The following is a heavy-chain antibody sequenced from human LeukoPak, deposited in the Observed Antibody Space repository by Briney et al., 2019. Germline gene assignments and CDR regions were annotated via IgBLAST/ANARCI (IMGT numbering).Heavy chain of an antibody. J-gene: IGHJ4*02. CDR3: ARSRIGSQFDF. Sequence: EASVKVSCKASGYIFTGYYMHWVRQAPGQGLEWMGWINPNSGGTNFAQKFQGRVTMTRDTSISTAYMDLSRLRSDDTAVYYCARSRIGSQFDFWGQGTLVIVSS. CDR1: GYIFTGYY. CDR2: INPNSGGT. D-gene: IGHD1-26*01. V-gene: IGHV1-2*02.